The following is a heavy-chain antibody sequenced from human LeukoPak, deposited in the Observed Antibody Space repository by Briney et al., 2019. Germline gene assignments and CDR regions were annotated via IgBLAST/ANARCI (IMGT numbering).Heavy chain of an antibody. CDR2: INAGNGNT. Sequence: ASVKVSCKASGYTFTSYAMHWVRQAPGQRLEWMGWINAGNGNTKYSQKFQGRVTITRDTSASTAYMELSSLRSEDTAVYYCARGDSSSTSCYVGGWFDPWGQGTLVTVSS. D-gene: IGHD2-2*01. CDR1: GYTFTSYA. CDR3: ARGDSSSTSCYVGGWFDP. J-gene: IGHJ5*02. V-gene: IGHV1-3*01.